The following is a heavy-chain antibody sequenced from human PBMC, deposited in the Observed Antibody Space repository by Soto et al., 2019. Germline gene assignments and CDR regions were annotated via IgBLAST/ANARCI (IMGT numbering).Heavy chain of an antibody. D-gene: IGHD3-10*01. J-gene: IGHJ4*02. CDR1: GGSISSCY. V-gene: IGHV4-59*01. CDR3: ARGVATYYGSGSYQFDY. CDR2: IYYSGST. Sequence: SETLSLTCTVSGGSISSCYWSWIRQPPGKGLEWIGYIYYSGSTNYNPSLKSRVTISVDTSKNQFSLKLSSVTAADTAVYYCARGVATYYGSGSYQFDYWGQGTLVTVSS.